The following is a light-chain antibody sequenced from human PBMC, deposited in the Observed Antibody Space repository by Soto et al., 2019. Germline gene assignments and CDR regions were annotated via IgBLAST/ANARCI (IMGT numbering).Light chain of an antibody. CDR3: AQGVASPFT. CDR2: VRS. Sequence: EIVLTQSPLSLPVTPGEPASISCRSSRNLLHSNGYYYLDWYLQKPGQSPQLLIYVRSNRASGVTHRFSGSGSETDVTLTLSRVVAEDVGVYFCAQGVASPFTFGGGTKVEIK. J-gene: IGKJ4*01. CDR1: RNLLHSNGYYY. V-gene: IGKV2-28*01.